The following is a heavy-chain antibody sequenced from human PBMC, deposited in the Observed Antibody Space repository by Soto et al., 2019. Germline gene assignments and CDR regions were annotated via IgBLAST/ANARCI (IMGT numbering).Heavy chain of an antibody. CDR3: ARDILYASCDS. V-gene: IGHV3-33*01. CDR2: IWYDGSKR. CDR1: GFTFSRHG. D-gene: IGHD3-3*01. Sequence: QVSLVESGGGVVQPGNSLRLSCEASGFTFSRHGFHWVRHARGKGLEWVALIWYDGSKRYYTDSVEGRFTISRDDSKNTLYLQMNSLRVEDTAMYYCARDILYASCDSWGQGTLVTVSS. J-gene: IGHJ4*02.